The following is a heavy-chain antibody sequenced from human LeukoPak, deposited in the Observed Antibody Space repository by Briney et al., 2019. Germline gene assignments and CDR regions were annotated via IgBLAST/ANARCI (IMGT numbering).Heavy chain of an antibody. V-gene: IGHV1-8*01. CDR1: GYTFTSYD. CDR2: MNPNSGNT. CDR3: ARGPPHYDFWSGYSFFHFLGYDY. Sequence: ASVKVSCKASGYTFTSYDINWVRHATGQGLELMGWMNPNSGNTGYAQKFQGRVTMTRNTSISTAYMELSSLRSEDTAVYYCARGPPHYDFWSGYSFFHFLGYDYWGQGTLVTVSS. D-gene: IGHD3-3*01. J-gene: IGHJ4*02.